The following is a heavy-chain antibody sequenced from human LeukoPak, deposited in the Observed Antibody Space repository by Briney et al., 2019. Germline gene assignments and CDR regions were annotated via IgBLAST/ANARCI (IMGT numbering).Heavy chain of an antibody. CDR3: ARANSLGY. CDR2: IKHDGSEK. D-gene: IGHD2/OR15-2a*01. V-gene: IGHV3-7*01. CDR1: GFTFSSYW. Sequence: GGSLRLSCAASGFTFSSYWMSWVRQAPGKGPEWVANIKHDGSEKYYVDSVKGRFTISRDNAKDSLYLQMNSLRAQDTAVYYCARANSLGYWGQGTLVTVSS. J-gene: IGHJ4*02.